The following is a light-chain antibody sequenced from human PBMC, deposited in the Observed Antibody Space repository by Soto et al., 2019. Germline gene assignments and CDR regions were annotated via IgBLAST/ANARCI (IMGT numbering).Light chain of an antibody. CDR1: HSISRW. CDR2: AAS. J-gene: IGKJ1*01. V-gene: IGKV1-6*01. Sequence: QSTESPSTVSASVGDIVTSSCRASHSISRWLALYQQKPVKAPELLIYAASSLQSGVPSRFSGSGSGTDLTLTISSLQPEDFATYYCLQDYNYHRTFGQGTKV. CDR3: LQDYNYHRT.